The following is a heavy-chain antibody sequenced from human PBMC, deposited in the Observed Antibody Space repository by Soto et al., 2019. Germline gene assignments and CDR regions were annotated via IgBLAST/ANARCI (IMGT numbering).Heavy chain of an antibody. Sequence: QVQLVQSGAEVKKPGASVKVSCKASGYTFTSYAMHWVRQAPGQRLEWMGWINAGNGNTKYSQKFQGRVTITRDTSASTAYMELSSLRSEDTAVYYCARPSSRNWYFDLWGRGTLVTVSS. CDR1: GYTFTSYA. CDR2: INAGNGNT. J-gene: IGHJ2*01. D-gene: IGHD6-13*01. V-gene: IGHV1-3*01. CDR3: ARPSSRNWYFDL.